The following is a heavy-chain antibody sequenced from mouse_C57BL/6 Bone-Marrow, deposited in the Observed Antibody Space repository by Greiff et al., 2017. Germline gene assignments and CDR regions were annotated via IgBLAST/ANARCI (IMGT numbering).Heavy chain of an antibody. CDR1: GYTFTDYE. J-gene: IGHJ1*03. Sequence: QVQLKESGAELVRPGASVTLSCKASGYTFTDYEMHWVKQTPVHGLEWIGAIDPETGGTAYNQKFKGKAILTADKSSSTAYMELRSLTSEDSAVYYCDKKGENGSSYWYFDVWGTGTTVTVSS. V-gene: IGHV1-15*01. CDR3: DKKGENGSSYWYFDV. CDR2: IDPETGGT. D-gene: IGHD1-1*01.